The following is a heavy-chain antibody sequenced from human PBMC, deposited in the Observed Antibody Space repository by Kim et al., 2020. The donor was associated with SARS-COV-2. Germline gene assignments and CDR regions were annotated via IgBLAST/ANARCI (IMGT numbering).Heavy chain of an antibody. CDR3: ARGVGRYYDILTGYSATLGDENFDY. J-gene: IGHJ4*02. CDR2: MNPNSGNT. D-gene: IGHD3-9*01. Sequence: ASVKVSCKASGYTFTSYDINWVRQATGQWLEWMGWMNPNSGNTGYAQKFQGRVTMTRNTSISTAYMELSSLRSEDTAVYYCARGVGRYYDILTGYSATLGDENFDYWGQGTLVTVSS. CDR1: GYTFTSYD. V-gene: IGHV1-8*01.